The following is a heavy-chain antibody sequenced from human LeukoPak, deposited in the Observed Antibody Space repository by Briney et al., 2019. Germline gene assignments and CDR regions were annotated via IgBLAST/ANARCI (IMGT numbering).Heavy chain of an antibody. CDR3: ARDYGSRGSSSYPFDN. CDR1: GFTFSSDA. D-gene: IGHD3-10*01. Sequence: GGSLRLSCAASGFTFSSDAMSWVRQAPGKGLGWVSGIDESGGSIYYADSVKGRFTISRDSSKNTLDLQMNSLRAEDTAVYYCARDYGSRGSSSYPFDNWSQGTLVTVSP. CDR2: IDESGGSI. V-gene: IGHV3-23*01. J-gene: IGHJ4*02.